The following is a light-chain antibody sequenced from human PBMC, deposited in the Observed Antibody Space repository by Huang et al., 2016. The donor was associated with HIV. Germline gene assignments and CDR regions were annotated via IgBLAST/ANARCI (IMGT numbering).Light chain of an antibody. V-gene: IGKV3-15*01. CDR1: QIVSSH. Sequence: ETVMTQSQVTLSVSPGDRASLSCRSSQIVSSHLAWYQQKPGQAPRLLIYAASPRSTGVPARFSGSGAGTEFTLTISTLQSEDSAVYYCQQYNDFRSTFGPGTRVEIK. CDR2: AAS. CDR3: QQYNDFRST. J-gene: IGKJ3*01.